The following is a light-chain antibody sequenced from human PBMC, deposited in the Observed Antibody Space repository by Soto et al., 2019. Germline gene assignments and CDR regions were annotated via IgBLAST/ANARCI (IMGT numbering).Light chain of an antibody. CDR3: QSYDSSLSGSTV. J-gene: IGLJ2*01. V-gene: IGLV1-40*01. Sequence: SVLTQPPSVSGAPGQRVTISCTGSSSNIGAGYDVHWYQQLPGTAPKLLIYGNSNRPSGVPDRFSGSKSGTSASLAITGLQAEDEADYYCQSYDSSLSGSTVFGGGTKVTV. CDR2: GNS. CDR1: SSNIGAGYD.